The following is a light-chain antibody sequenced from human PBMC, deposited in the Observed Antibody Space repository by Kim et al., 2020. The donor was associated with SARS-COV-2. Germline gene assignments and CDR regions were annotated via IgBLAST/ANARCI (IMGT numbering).Light chain of an antibody. CDR2: AAT. CDR3: LQYSSYPLT. CDR1: QDISNY. J-gene: IGKJ4*01. V-gene: IGKV1-17*03. Sequence: SASVGARVPITCRASQDISNYLAWFQQKPGKVPKRLIYAATNSQSGVPSRFSGSGSGTEFTLTISSLQPEDFATYYCLQYSSYPLTFGGGTKLEI.